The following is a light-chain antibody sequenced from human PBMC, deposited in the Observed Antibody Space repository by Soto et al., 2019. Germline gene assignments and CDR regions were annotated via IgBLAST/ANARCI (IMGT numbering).Light chain of an antibody. V-gene: IGLV1-36*01. CDR2: YDD. CDR1: SSIIGNNA. Sequence: QSVLTQPPSVSEAPRHRVTISCSGSSSIIGNNAVNWYQQLPGKAPKLLIYYDDLLPSGVSDRFSGSKSGTSASLAISGLQSEDEADYYCAAWDDRLNGRVFGTGTKVTVL. J-gene: IGLJ1*01. CDR3: AAWDDRLNGRV.